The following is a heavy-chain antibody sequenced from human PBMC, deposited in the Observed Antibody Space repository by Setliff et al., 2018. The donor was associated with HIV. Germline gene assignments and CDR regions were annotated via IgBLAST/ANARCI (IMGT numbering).Heavy chain of an antibody. CDR2: TYTSGST. V-gene: IGHV4-61*02. D-gene: IGHD3-10*01. CDR3: ARDPWFGELSDAFDI. J-gene: IGHJ3*02. CDR1: GGSISSGSYY. Sequence: SETLSLTCTVSGGSISSGSYYWSWIRQPAGKGLEWIGRTYTSGSTNYNPSLKSRVTISVDTSKNQFPLKLSSVTAADTAVYYCARDPWFGELSDAFDIWGQGTMVTVSS.